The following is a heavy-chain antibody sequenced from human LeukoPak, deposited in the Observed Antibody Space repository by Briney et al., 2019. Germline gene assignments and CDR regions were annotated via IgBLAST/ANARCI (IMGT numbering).Heavy chain of an antibody. CDR2: IKQDGSKK. Sequence: GGSLRLSCGASGFTFSTYWMSWVRQSPGKGLEWVANIKQDGSKKEYVDSVKGRFTISRDNAKNSLYLQMDSLRADDTAMYYCAREGWGGFDYWGQGTLVTVSS. V-gene: IGHV3-7*01. CDR3: AREGWGGFDY. J-gene: IGHJ4*02. D-gene: IGHD3-16*01. CDR1: GFTFSTYW.